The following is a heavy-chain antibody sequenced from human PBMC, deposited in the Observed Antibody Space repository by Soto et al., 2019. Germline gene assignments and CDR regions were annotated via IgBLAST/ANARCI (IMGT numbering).Heavy chain of an antibody. CDR3: AIRLIAAHIDY. CDR1: GGSISSYY. Sequence: PSETLSLTCIVSGGSISSYYWSWIRQPPGKGLEWIGYIYYTGSTNYNPSLKSRVTISVDTSKNQFSLKLSSVTAADTAVYYCAIRLIAAHIDYWGQGTLVTVSS. CDR2: IYYTGST. V-gene: IGHV4-59*12. D-gene: IGHD6-6*01. J-gene: IGHJ4*02.